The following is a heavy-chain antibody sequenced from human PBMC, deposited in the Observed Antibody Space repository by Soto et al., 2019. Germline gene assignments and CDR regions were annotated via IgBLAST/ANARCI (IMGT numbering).Heavy chain of an antibody. CDR1: GYTLTELS. CDR3: ATSESSSWYPNWFDP. D-gene: IGHD6-13*01. Sequence: GASVKVSCKVCGYTLTELSMHWVRQAPGKGLEWMGGFDPEDGETIYAQKFQGRVTMTEDTSTDTAYMELSSLRSEDTAVYYCATSESSSWYPNWFDPWGQGTLVTVSS. V-gene: IGHV1-24*01. CDR2: FDPEDGET. J-gene: IGHJ5*02.